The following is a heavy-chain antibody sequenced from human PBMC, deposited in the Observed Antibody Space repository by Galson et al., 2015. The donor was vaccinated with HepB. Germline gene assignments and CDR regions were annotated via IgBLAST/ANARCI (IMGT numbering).Heavy chain of an antibody. V-gene: IGHV3-23*01. J-gene: IGHJ4*02. CDR1: GFTISDYG. D-gene: IGHD1-1*01. CDR2: IGSSART. Sequence: SLRLSCAASGFTISDYGIDWVRQPPGKGLEYVSGIGSSARTYYADSVKGRFTISRDNSKNTVYLQMNSLRAEDTAEYYCAVNMKRGTSDYWGQGTLVTVSS. CDR3: AVNMKRGTSDY.